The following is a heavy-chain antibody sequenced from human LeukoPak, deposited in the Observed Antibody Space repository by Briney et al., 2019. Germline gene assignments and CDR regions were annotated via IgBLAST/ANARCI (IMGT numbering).Heavy chain of an antibody. CDR2: IYYSGST. J-gene: IGHJ6*02. V-gene: IGHV4-61*01. D-gene: IGHD6-13*01. CDR3: ARDSLITAAGLVGMDV. CDR1: GGSVSSGTYY. Sequence: SETLSLTYTVSGGSVSSGTYYWSWIRQPPGKGLEWIGYIYYSGSTKYNPSLKSRVTISVDTSKNQFSLKLYSVTAADTAVYYCARDSLITAAGLVGMDVWGQGTTVTVSS.